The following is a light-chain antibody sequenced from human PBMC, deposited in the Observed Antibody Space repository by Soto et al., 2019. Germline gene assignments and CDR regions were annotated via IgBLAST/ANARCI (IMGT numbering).Light chain of an antibody. J-gene: IGKJ3*01. Sequence: EIVLTQSPGTLSLSPGERATLSCRASQSVSSSYLAWYQQKPGQAPRLLIYGASSRATGIPDRFSGSGSGTEFTLTFSRLEPEDFAVYYCQQYGSSQFTFGPGTIVDIK. CDR3: QQYGSSQFT. V-gene: IGKV3-20*01. CDR1: QSVSSSY. CDR2: GAS.